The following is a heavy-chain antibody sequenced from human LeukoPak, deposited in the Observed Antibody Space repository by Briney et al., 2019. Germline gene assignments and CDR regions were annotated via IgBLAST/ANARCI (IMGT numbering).Heavy chain of an antibody. Sequence: GESLKISCKGSGYSFTSYWIGWVRQMPGKGLEWMGIIYPGDADTRYSPSFQGQVTISADKSITTAYLQWSSLKTSDTAMYYCARRTVTHDWYFDLWGRGTLVTVSS. CDR2: IYPGDADT. CDR1: GYSFTSYW. D-gene: IGHD4-17*01. CDR3: ARRTVTHDWYFDL. V-gene: IGHV5-51*01. J-gene: IGHJ2*01.